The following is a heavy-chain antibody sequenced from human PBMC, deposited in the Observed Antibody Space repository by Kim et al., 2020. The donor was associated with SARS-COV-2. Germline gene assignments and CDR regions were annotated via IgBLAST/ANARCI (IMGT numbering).Heavy chain of an antibody. CDR1: GGTFSSYA. J-gene: IGHJ6*03. V-gene: IGHV1-69*13. Sequence: SVKVSCKASGGTFSSYAISWVRQAPGQGLEWMGGIIPIFGTANYAQKFQGRVTITADESTSTAYMELSSLRSEDTAVYYCARGWDIVATIDSHVSDYYYYMDVWDKGTTVTVSS. CDR3: ARGWDIVATIDSHVSDYYYYMDV. D-gene: IGHD5-12*01. CDR2: IIPIFGTA.